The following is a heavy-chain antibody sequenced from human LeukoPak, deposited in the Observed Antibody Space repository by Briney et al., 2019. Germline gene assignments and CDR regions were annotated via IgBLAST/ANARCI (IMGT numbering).Heavy chain of an antibody. J-gene: IGHJ4*02. Sequence: PGGSLRLSCAASGFTFSSYSINWVRQAPGKGLEWVSYISSRSSTIYYADSVKGRFTISRDNAKNSLYLQMNSLRAEDTAVYYCAREYSSGWSSGYFDYWGQGTLVTVSS. CDR3: AREYSSGWSSGYFDY. D-gene: IGHD6-19*01. V-gene: IGHV3-48*01. CDR2: ISSRSSTI. CDR1: GFTFSSYS.